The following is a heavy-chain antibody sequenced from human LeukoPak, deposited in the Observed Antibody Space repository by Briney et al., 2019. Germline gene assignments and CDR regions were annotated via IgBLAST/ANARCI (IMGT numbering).Heavy chain of an antibody. CDR1: GYTFTGYY. CDR3: ARALYGDYFPYFDY. D-gene: IGHD4-17*01. Sequence: ASVKVSCKASGYTFTGYYIHWVRQAPGQGLEWMGWINPNSGGTNYAQKFQGRVTMTRDTSISTAYMELSSLRSEDMAVYYCARALYGDYFPYFDYWGQGTLVTVSS. V-gene: IGHV1-2*02. J-gene: IGHJ4*02. CDR2: INPNSGGT.